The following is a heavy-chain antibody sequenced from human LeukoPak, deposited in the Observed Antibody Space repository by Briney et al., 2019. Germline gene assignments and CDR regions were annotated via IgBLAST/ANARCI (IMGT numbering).Heavy chain of an antibody. V-gene: IGHV3-53*01. Sequence: GGSLRLSCAASGLTVSSNYMSWVRQAPGKGLEWVSVIYSDGSTYYADSVKGRFTISRDNSKNKLYLQMNSLRAEDTAVYYCTTDLYSSGWYPLEDYWGQGTLVTVSS. CDR3: TTDLYSSGWYPLEDY. CDR2: IYSDGST. J-gene: IGHJ4*02. CDR1: GLTVSSNY. D-gene: IGHD6-19*01.